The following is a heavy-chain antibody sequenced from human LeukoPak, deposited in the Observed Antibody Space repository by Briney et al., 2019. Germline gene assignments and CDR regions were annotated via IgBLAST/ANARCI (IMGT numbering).Heavy chain of an antibody. Sequence: GGSLRLSCAVSGFTFNVYSVNWVRQAPGKGLEWVSYISGTGSTIYYAASVKGRFTISRDNAKNSLYLQMNSLRVEDTAVYYCARDRGTAGLDYWGQGTLVTVSS. D-gene: IGHD2-21*02. CDR3: ARDRGTAGLDY. V-gene: IGHV3-48*04. CDR1: GFTFNVYS. J-gene: IGHJ4*02. CDR2: ISGTGSTI.